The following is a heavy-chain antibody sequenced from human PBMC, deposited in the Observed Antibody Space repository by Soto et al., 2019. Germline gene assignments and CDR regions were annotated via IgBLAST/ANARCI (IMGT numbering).Heavy chain of an antibody. CDR2: ISAYNGNT. D-gene: IGHD1-1*01. CDR1: GYTFTSYC. CDR3: ARERWLQLGTLDY. J-gene: IGHJ4*02. V-gene: IGHV1-18*01. Sequence: ASVKVSCKASGYTFTSYCISWVRQAPGQGLEWMGWISAYNGNTNYAHKLQGRVTMTTDTSTSTAYMELRSLRSDETAVYYCARERWLQLGTLDYWGQGTLVNVSS.